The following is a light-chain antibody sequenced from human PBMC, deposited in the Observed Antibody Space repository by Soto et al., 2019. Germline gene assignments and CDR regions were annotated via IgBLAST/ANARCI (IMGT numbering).Light chain of an antibody. V-gene: IGKV3-11*01. Sequence: SVLTQSPDSLSLSPWEVASLSCSASQSVHTFLAWYQQKPGQAPRLLIYGASTRATGVPARFSGSGSGTDFTLTISSLEPEDFAVYYCHQRSNWPPDTFGQGTRLEIK. CDR2: GAS. CDR3: HQRSNWPPDT. CDR1: QSVHTF. J-gene: IGKJ5*01.